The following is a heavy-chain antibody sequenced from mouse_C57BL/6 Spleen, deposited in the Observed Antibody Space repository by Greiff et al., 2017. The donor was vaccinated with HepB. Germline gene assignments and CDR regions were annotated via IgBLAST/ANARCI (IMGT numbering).Heavy chain of an antibody. J-gene: IGHJ3*01. D-gene: IGHD1-1*01. V-gene: IGHV5-4*01. Sequence: EVQGVESGGGLVKPGGSLKLSCAASGFTFSSYAMSWVRQTPEKRLEWVATISDGGSYTYYPDNVKGRFTISRDNAKNNLYLQMSHLKSEDTAMYYCARVTTEGLFAYWGQGTLVTVSA. CDR2: ISDGGSYT. CDR1: GFTFSSYA. CDR3: ARVTTEGLFAY.